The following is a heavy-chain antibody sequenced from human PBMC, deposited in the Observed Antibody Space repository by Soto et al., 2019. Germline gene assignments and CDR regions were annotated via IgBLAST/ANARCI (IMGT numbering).Heavy chain of an antibody. Sequence: SETLSLTCTVSGGSISSYYWSWIRQPAGKGLEWIGRTYTSGSTNYNPSLKSRVTMSVDTSKNQFSLKLSSVTAADTAVYYCARAPSARYCSGGSCYSYYYYGMDVWGQGTTVTVSS. CDR3: ARAPSARYCSGGSCYSYYYYGMDV. J-gene: IGHJ6*02. CDR1: GGSISSYY. V-gene: IGHV4-4*07. CDR2: TYTSGST. D-gene: IGHD2-15*01.